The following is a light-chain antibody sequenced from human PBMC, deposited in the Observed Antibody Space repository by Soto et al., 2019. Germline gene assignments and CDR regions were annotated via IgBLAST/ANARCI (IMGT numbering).Light chain of an antibody. CDR1: TSNIGRYS. J-gene: IGLJ3*02. Sequence: QSVLTQPPSLSGTPGQRVTISCSGSTSNIGRYSVNWYQHFPGTAPKILIYSDDERPSGGPDRFSGAKSATSAALAISGLQSEDEAEYYCAAWDDNLNGPLFGGGTKLTVL. CDR2: SDD. V-gene: IGLV1-44*01. CDR3: AAWDDNLNGPL.